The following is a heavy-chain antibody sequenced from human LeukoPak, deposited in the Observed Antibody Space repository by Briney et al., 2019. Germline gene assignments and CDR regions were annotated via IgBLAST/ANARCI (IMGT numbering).Heavy chain of an antibody. CDR2: ISSSGSTI. CDR1: GFTFSDYY. V-gene: IGHV3-11*04. Sequence: GGSLRLSCAASGFTFSDYYMSWIRQAPGKGLEWVSYISSSGSTIYYADSVKGRFTISRDNAKNSLYLQMNSLRAEDTAVYYCAKGNSYGYEYYYYMDVWGKGTTVTVSS. D-gene: IGHD5-18*01. CDR3: AKGNSYGYEYYYYMDV. J-gene: IGHJ6*03.